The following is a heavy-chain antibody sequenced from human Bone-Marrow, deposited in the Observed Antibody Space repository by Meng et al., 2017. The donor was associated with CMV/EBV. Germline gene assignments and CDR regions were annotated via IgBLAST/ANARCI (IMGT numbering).Heavy chain of an antibody. CDR1: GYTFTGYY. CDR3: ARRVASVVAGSLVY. Sequence: ASVKVSCKGSGYTFTGYYMHWVRQAPGQGLEWMGWINPNSGGTNYAQKFQGRVTMTRDTSISTAYMELSRLRSDDTAVYYCARRVASVVAGSLVYWGQGTLVPVGS. J-gene: IGHJ4*02. V-gene: IGHV1-2*02. CDR2: INPNSGGT. D-gene: IGHD2-15*01.